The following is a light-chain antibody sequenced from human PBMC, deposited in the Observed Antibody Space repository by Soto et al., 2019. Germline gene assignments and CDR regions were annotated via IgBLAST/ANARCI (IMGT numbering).Light chain of an antibody. Sequence: EIVLTQSPGTLSLSPGERATLSCRASQSVSSSYLAWYQQKPGQAPRLLIYGASSRATGIPDRFSGSGSGTDFTLTISRLEPEDCAVYYCQQYGSSPPVFTCGPGTKVDI. V-gene: IGKV3-20*01. CDR3: QQYGSSPPVFT. J-gene: IGKJ3*01. CDR1: QSVSSSY. CDR2: GAS.